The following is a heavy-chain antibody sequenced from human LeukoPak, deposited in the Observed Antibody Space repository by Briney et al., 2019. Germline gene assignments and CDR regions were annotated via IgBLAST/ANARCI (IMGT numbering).Heavy chain of an antibody. CDR3: GRSYVAVAGKEALFNY. V-gene: IGHV4-39*07. D-gene: IGHD6-19*01. J-gene: IGHJ4*02. CDR1: GASISTSSYY. CDR2: VYYSGST. Sequence: SETLSLTCTVSGASISTSSYYWGWIRQPPGKGLEWIGNVYYSGSTYYNPSLKSRVIISVDTSKNQFSLKLNSVTAADTAVYYCGRSYVAVAGKEALFNYWGQGTLVTVSS.